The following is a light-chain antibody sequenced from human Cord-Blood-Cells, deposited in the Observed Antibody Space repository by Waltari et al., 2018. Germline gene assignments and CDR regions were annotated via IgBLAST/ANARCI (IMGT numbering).Light chain of an antibody. Sequence: QSALTQPRSVSGSPGQSVTISCTGTSSDVGGYNYVSWYQQHPGKAPKLMIYDVSKRPSGVPDRVSGSKAGSTASLTISGLQAEDEADYYCCSYAGSYIWVFGGGTKLTVL. V-gene: IGLV2-11*01. CDR1: SSDVGGYNY. CDR2: DVS. CDR3: CSYAGSYIWV. J-gene: IGLJ3*02.